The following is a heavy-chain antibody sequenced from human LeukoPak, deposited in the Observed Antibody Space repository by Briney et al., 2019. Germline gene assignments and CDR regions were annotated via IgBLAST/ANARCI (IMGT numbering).Heavy chain of an antibody. Sequence: PSETLSLTCTVSGGSISSTTYYWRWIRQPPRKGLEWIESMYYSGITSYNPSLKSRVTISVDTSKNHFSLKLSSVTAADTAVYYCAKDNLAAAGSYYYYYYGMDVWGQGTTVTVSS. D-gene: IGHD6-13*01. J-gene: IGHJ6*02. CDR1: GGSISSTTYY. V-gene: IGHV4-39*02. CDR3: AKDNLAAAGSYYYYYYGMDV. CDR2: MYYSGIT.